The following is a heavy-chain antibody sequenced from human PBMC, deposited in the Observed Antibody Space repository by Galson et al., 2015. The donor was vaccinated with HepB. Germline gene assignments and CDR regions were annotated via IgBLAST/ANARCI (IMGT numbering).Heavy chain of an antibody. CDR2: IYPGDSDT. D-gene: IGHD3-22*01. CDR1: GYSFTSYW. CDR3: ARPHHRYCYDSSGYSPRGDAFDI. V-gene: IGHV5-51*03. Sequence: QTGAEVKKPGESLKISCKGSGYSFTSYWIGWVRQMPGKSLEWMGIIYPGDSDTRYSPSFQGQVTISADKSISTAYLQWSSLKASDTAMYYCARPHHRYCYDSSGYSPRGDAFDIWGQGTMVTVSS. J-gene: IGHJ3*02.